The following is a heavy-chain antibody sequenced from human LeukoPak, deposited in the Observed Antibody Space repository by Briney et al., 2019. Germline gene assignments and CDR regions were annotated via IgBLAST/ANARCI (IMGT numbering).Heavy chain of an antibody. CDR3: ARDAGGSLTRYMNA. J-gene: IGHJ6*04. CDR2: VYVSGTT. V-gene: IGHV4-4*07. CDR1: GASIRSYF. D-gene: IGHD1-1*01. Sequence: SETLSLTCNVSGASIRSYFWNWVRQPVGKGLEWIGRVYVSGTTNYNPSLKSRVTMSVDTSKNQFSLKLKSVTAADTAVYYCARDAGGSLTRYMNAWGKGTTVTVSS.